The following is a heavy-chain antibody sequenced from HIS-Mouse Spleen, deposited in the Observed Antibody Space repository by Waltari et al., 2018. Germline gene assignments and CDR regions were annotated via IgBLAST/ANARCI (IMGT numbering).Heavy chain of an antibody. CDR1: EFPVTSYG. D-gene: IGHD1-26*01. V-gene: IGHV3-30*18. CDR2: ISYDGSNK. Sequence: QVQLVESGGGVVQPGRSLRLSCAASEFPVTSYGTHWVRQAPGKGLEWVAVISYDGSNKYYADSVKGRFTISRDNSKNTLYLQMNSLRAEDTAVYYCAKVNSGSYYFDYWGQGTLVTVSS. J-gene: IGHJ4*02. CDR3: AKVNSGSYYFDY.